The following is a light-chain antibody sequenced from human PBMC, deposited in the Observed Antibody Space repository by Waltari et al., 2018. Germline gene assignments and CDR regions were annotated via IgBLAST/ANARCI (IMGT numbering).Light chain of an antibody. V-gene: IGKV3-11*01. CDR1: QSVSSY. J-gene: IGKJ5*01. Sequence: EIVLTQSPATLSLSPGERATLSCRASQSVSSYLAWYQQKPGQAPRLLIYDASNRATGIPARFGGSGSGTDFTLTISSLEPEDFGVYYCQQRDNWPITFGQGTRLEIK. CDR2: DAS. CDR3: QQRDNWPIT.